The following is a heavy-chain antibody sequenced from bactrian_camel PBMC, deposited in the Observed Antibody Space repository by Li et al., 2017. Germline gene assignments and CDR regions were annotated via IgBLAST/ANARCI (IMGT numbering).Heavy chain of an antibody. J-gene: IGHJ4*01. CDR3: ALHRGIVAWGQCRERAVFDY. Sequence: LVESGGGSEQAGGSLRLTCSASGYTASRYCLGWFRQVPGKEREAVASIDSNGPTGYADSVKGRFTVSRDSAKTTLYLQMNNLKPEDTAMYYCALHRGIVAWGQCRERAVFDYWGQGTQVTVS. V-gene: IGHV3S57*01. D-gene: IGHD1*01. CDR2: IDSNGPT. CDR1: GYTASRYC.